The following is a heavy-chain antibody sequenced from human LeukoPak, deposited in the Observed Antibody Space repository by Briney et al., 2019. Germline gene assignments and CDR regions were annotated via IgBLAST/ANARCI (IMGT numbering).Heavy chain of an antibody. CDR3: ARDELLWFGESANWFDP. J-gene: IGHJ5*02. Sequence: SGTLSLTCAVSGGSISSSNWWSWVRQPPGKGLEWIGEIYHSGSTNYNPSLKSRVTISVDKSKNQFSLKLSSVTAADTAVYYCARDELLWFGESANWFDPWAQGTLVTVSS. D-gene: IGHD3-10*01. V-gene: IGHV4-4*02. CDR1: GGSISSSNW. CDR2: IYHSGST.